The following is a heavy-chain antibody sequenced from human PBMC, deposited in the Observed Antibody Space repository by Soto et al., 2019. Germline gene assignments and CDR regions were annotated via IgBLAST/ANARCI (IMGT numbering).Heavy chain of an antibody. V-gene: IGHV3-30*18. J-gene: IGHJ4*02. D-gene: IGHD5-12*01. Sequence: QVQLVESGGGVVQPGRSLRLSCAASGFTFSSYGMHWVRQAPGKGLEWVAVISYDGSNKYYADSVKGRFTISSDNSKNTLYLQMNSLRAEDTAVYYCAKARDIAGGFDYWGQGTLVTVCS. CDR1: GFTFSSYG. CDR3: AKARDIAGGFDY. CDR2: ISYDGSNK.